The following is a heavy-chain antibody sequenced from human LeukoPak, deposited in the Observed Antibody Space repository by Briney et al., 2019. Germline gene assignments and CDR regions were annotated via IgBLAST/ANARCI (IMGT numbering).Heavy chain of an antibody. J-gene: IGHJ3*02. Sequence: GESLKISWRGSGYSFTNYWIGWVRQMPGKGLEWMGIIYPGDSDTRYSTSFQGQVTISDDKSISTAYLQWSSLKASDTAMYYSARHSRGWYSDAFDIWGQRTKDTDSS. CDR1: GYSFTNYW. CDR3: ARHSRGWYSDAFDI. D-gene: IGHD6-19*01. V-gene: IGHV5-51*01. CDR2: IYPGDSDT.